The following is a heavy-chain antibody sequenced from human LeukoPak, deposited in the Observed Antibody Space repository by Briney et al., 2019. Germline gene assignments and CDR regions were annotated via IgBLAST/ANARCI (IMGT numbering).Heavy chain of an antibody. Sequence: SETLSLTCAVYGGSFSGYYWSWIRQPPGKGLEWIGSIYYSGHTYYNPSLKSRVTISVDTSKNQFSLKLNSVTAADTSMYYCARRDYDLYWFDPWGQGTLVTVSS. V-gene: IGHV4-34*01. CDR1: GGSFSGYY. CDR2: IYYSGHT. D-gene: IGHD3-3*01. J-gene: IGHJ5*02. CDR3: ARRDYDLYWFDP.